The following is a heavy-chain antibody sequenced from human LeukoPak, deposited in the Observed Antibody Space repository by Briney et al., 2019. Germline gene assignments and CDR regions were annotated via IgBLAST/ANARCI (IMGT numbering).Heavy chain of an antibody. D-gene: IGHD6-13*01. CDR3: ASSSSSIYFDY. V-gene: IGHV1-46*01. CDR1: GYTFTSYY. J-gene: IGHJ4*02. Sequence: ASVKVSCKASGYTFTSYYMHWVRQAPGQGLEWMGIINPSGGSTSYAQKFQGRVTMTRDTSTSTVYMELSSLRSGDTAVYYCASSSSSIYFDYWGQGTLVTVSS. CDR2: INPSGGST.